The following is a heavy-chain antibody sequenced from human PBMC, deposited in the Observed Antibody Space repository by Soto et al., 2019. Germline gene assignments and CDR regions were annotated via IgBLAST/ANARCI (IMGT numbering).Heavy chain of an antibody. CDR2: ISSSSTYI. CDR1: GFTFSTYS. CDR3: LIAVAGSFAPDY. Sequence: KPGGSLRLSCAASGFTFSTYSMNWVRQAPGKGLEWVSYISSSSTYIYYADSVKGRFTISRDNAKNSLYLQMNSLRAEDTAVYYCLIAVAGSFAPDYWGQGTLVTVSS. V-gene: IGHV3-21*01. D-gene: IGHD6-19*01. J-gene: IGHJ4*02.